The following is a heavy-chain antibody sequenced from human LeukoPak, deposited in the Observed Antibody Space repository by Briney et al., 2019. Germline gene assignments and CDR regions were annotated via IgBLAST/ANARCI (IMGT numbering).Heavy chain of an antibody. V-gene: IGHV3-30-3*01. D-gene: IGHD4-17*01. CDR2: VSYDGSNK. Sequence: PGRSLRLSCAASGFTFGHHAMHWVRQAPGKGLEWVAVVSYDGSNKYFAVSVKGRFTISRDNSKNALYLHMNSLRAEDTAVYYCARNPYGDYYFDHWGQGTLVTVSS. CDR3: ARNPYGDYYFDH. CDR1: GFTFGHHA. J-gene: IGHJ4*02.